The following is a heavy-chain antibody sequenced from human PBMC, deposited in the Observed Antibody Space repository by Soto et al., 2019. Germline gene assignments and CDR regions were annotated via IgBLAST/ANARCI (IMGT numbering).Heavy chain of an antibody. Sequence: GGSLRLSCAAPGFTFSSYALSWVRQAPGKGLEWVSGISGSGGSTYYADSVKGRFAISRDISKNMVSLQMNSLRAEDTAVYYCAKDRVGSAYYWDYWGQGTLVTVSS. CDR2: ISGSGGST. D-gene: IGHD3-22*01. CDR3: AKDRVGSAYYWDY. V-gene: IGHV3-23*01. J-gene: IGHJ4*02. CDR1: GFTFSSYA.